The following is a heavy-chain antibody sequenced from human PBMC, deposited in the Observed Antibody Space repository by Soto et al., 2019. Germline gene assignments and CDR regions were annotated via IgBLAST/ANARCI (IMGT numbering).Heavy chain of an antibody. CDR2: IYPGDSDT. Sequence: GESLKISCKGSGYSFTSYWIGWVRQMPGKGLEWMGIIYPGDSDTRYSPSFQGQVTISADKSISTAYLQWSSLKASDTAMYYCARLEVGYCSGGSCYSIPFDYWGQGTLVTVSS. D-gene: IGHD2-15*01. J-gene: IGHJ4*02. CDR1: GYSFTSYW. CDR3: ARLEVGYCSGGSCYSIPFDY. V-gene: IGHV5-51*01.